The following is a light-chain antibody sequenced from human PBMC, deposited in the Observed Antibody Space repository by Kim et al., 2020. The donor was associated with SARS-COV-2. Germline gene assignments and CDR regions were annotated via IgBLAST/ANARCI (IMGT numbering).Light chain of an antibody. V-gene: IGLV6-57*03. CDR2: EDN. CDR1: SGSIASNY. CDR3: QSYDSSNWV. J-gene: IGLJ3*02. Sequence: GKTVTLSCPRSSGSIASNYVQWYQQRPGSAPTTVIYEDNQRPSGVPDRFSGSIDSSSNSASLTISGLKTEDEADYYCQSYDSSNWVFGGGTKLTVL.